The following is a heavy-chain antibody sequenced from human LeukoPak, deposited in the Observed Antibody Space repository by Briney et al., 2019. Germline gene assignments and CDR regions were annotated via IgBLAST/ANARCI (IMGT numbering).Heavy chain of an antibody. CDR1: GFTFDSYA. V-gene: IGHV3-23*01. CDR2: ISSSGGST. J-gene: IGHJ4*02. CDR3: AKDDSADAATADFDY. Sequence: GRSLRLSCAASGFTFDSYAMNWVRQAPGKGLEWVSAISSSGGSTYYADSVKGRFTISRDNSKNTLYLQMNSLRAEDTAVYYCAKDDSADAATADFDYWGQGPLVTVSS. D-gene: IGHD6-13*01.